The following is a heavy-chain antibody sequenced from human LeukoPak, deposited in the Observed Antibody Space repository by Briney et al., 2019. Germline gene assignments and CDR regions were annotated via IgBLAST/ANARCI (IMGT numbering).Heavy chain of an antibody. CDR3: ARRRSPGSKTYYFDY. J-gene: IGHJ4*02. Sequence: GASVKVSCKASGYTFTAYYVHWVRQAPGQGLEWMGWMNPNSGNTGYAQKFQGRVTMTRNTSISTAYMELSSLRSEDTAVYYCARRRSPGSKTYYFDYWGQGTLVTVSS. V-gene: IGHV1-8*02. D-gene: IGHD3-10*01. CDR2: MNPNSGNT. CDR1: GYTFTAYY.